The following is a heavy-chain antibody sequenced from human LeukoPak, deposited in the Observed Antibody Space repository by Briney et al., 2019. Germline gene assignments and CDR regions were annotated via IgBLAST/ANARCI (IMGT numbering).Heavy chain of an antibody. Sequence: PSETLSLTCTVSGGSISSGSYYWSWIRQPAGKGLEWIGRIYTSGSTNYNPSLKSRVTISVDTSKNQFSLKLSSVTAADTAVYYCARRRVVRGVIITGANWFDPWGQGTLVTVSS. CDR3: ARRRVVRGVIITGANWFDP. J-gene: IGHJ5*02. CDR1: GGSISSGSYY. V-gene: IGHV4-61*02. D-gene: IGHD3-10*01. CDR2: IYTSGST.